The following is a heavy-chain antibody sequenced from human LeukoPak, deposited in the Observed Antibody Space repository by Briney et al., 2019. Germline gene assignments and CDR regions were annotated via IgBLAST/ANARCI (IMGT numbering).Heavy chain of an antibody. Sequence: ASVKVSCKASGYTFNSFGISWVRQAPGQGLEGMGWISAYNGNTHHPEKLQGRLTMTTDTPTSTAYMELRSLRSDDTAIYYCARDTVMTVGSYYYGKDVWGQGTTVTVSS. D-gene: IGHD2/OR15-2a*01. J-gene: IGHJ6*02. CDR3: ARDTVMTVGSYYYGKDV. V-gene: IGHV1-18*01. CDR1: GYTFNSFG. CDR2: ISAYNGNT.